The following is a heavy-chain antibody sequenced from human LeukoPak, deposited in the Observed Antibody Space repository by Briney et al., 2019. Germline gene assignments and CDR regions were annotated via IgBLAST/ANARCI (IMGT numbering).Heavy chain of an antibody. J-gene: IGHJ4*02. V-gene: IGHV3-23*01. CDR2: ISGSGGST. D-gene: IGHD3-3*01. CDR1: GFTFSSYA. CDR3: AKTSDYDFWSGYELDGYFDY. Sequence: RGSLRLSCAASGFTFSSYAMSWVRQAPGKGLEWVSAISGSGGSTYYADSVKGRFTISRDNSKNTLYLQMNSLRAEDTAVYYCAKTSDYDFWSGYELDGYFDYWGQGTLVTVSS.